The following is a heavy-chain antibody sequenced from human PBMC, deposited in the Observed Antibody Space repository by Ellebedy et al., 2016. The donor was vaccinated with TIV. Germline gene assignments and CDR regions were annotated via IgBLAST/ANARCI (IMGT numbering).Heavy chain of an antibody. CDR2: VYGGDER. D-gene: IGHD6-19*01. V-gene: IGHV3-53*01. CDR1: GFVVSSHH. CDR3: VSTQQWLLFPN. Sequence: PGGSLRLSCTASGFVVSSHHMSWVRQSPGKGLEWVSTVYGGDERRYADAVQGRFIVSRDTVKNMLVLQMNSLRVEDTATYYCVSTQQWLLFPNWGQGTLVTVSS. J-gene: IGHJ1*01.